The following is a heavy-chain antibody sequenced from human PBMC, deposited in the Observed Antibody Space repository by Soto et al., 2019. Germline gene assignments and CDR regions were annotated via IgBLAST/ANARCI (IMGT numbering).Heavy chain of an antibody. Sequence: SETLSLTCTVSGASITSGNYYWGWIRQPPGKGLQWIGSSSYTGNTYFNPSLRSRVTISVDTSNNQFSLRLTSVTASDTAVYYCARHVRISNWFDPWGQGTLVTVSS. CDR1: GASITSGNYY. J-gene: IGHJ5*02. CDR3: ARHVRISNWFDP. D-gene: IGHD3-10*01. CDR2: SSYTGNT. V-gene: IGHV4-39*01.